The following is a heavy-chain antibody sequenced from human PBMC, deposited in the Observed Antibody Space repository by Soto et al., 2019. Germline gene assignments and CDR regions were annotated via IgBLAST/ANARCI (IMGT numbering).Heavy chain of an antibody. Sequence: PSETLSLTCTVSGGSISSSSYYWGWIRQPPGKGLGWIGNIYYSGSTYYNPSLKSRVTMSVDTSKNQFSLKLSSVTAADTALYYCARQNYGSESYYDFDYWGQGTLVTSPQ. J-gene: IGHJ4*02. CDR3: ARQNYGSESYYDFDY. D-gene: IGHD3-10*01. V-gene: IGHV4-39*01. CDR2: IYYSGST. CDR1: GGSISSSSYY.